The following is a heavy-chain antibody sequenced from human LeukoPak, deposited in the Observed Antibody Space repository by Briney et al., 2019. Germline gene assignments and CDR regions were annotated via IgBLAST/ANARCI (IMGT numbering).Heavy chain of an antibody. Sequence: GGSLRLSCAASGFTFSSYAMSWVRQAPGKGLEWASAISGSGGSTYYADSVKGRFTISRDNSKNTLYLQMNSLRAEDTAVYYCAKSLLAGYYYYGMDVWGQGTTVTVSS. CDR3: AKSLLAGYYYYGMDV. J-gene: IGHJ6*02. V-gene: IGHV3-23*01. D-gene: IGHD2-15*01. CDR2: ISGSGGST. CDR1: GFTFSSYA.